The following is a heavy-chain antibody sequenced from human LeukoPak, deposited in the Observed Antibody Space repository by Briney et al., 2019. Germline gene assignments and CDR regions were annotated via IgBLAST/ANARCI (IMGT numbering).Heavy chain of an antibody. CDR2: ISSSGGSRT. D-gene: IGHD6-13*01. Sequence: PGGPLRLSCAASGFIFSDYYMSWIRQAPGKGLEWVSYISSSGGSRTYYADSVKGRFTISRDNAKNSLYLQMNSLRAEDTAVYYCARFRYASTWPYGVDVWGQGTTVTVSS. J-gene: IGHJ6*02. V-gene: IGHV3-11*01. CDR3: ARFRYASTWPYGVDV. CDR1: GFIFSDYY.